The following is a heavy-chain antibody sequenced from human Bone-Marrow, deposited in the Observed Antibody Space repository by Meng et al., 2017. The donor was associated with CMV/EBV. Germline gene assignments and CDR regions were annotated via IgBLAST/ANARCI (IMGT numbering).Heavy chain of an antibody. CDR3: ARDVRFSSSWYGSDY. J-gene: IGHJ4*02. CDR2: ISVYNGNT. V-gene: IGHV1-18*04. D-gene: IGHD6-13*01. Sequence: ASVKVSCKASGYTFTGYYMHWVRQAPGQGLEWMGWISVYNGNTNYAQKFQGRVTMTTDTSTTTAYMELRSLRSDDTAVYYCARDVRFSSSWYGSDYWCQGTLVTVSS. CDR1: GYTFTGYY.